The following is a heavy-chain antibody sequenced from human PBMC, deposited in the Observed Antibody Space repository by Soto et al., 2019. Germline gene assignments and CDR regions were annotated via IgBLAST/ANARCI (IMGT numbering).Heavy chain of an antibody. V-gene: IGHV3-21*01. D-gene: IGHD1-26*01. J-gene: IGHJ4*02. CDR1: GFTFSSYS. Sequence: EVQLVESGGGLVKPGGSLRLSCAASGFTFSSYSMNWVRQAPGKGLEWVSSISSSSNYIYYADSVKGRFTISRDNAKNQLYLQMNSLRAEDTAVYYCARDLVGATIWGQGTLVTVSS. CDR3: ARDLVGATI. CDR2: ISSSSNYI.